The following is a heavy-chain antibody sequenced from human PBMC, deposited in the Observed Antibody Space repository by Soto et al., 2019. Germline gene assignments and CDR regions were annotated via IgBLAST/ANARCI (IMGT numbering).Heavy chain of an antibody. J-gene: IGHJ6*02. Sequence: GESLKISCKGSGYSFTSYWIGWVRQMPGKGLEWMGIIYPGDSDTRYSPSFQGQVTISADKSISTAYLQWSSLKASDTAMYYCARGYYTVHYYYYGMDVWGQGTTVTVSS. CDR2: IYPGDSDT. CDR1: GYSFTSYW. D-gene: IGHD3-3*01. CDR3: ARGYYTVHYYYYGMDV. V-gene: IGHV5-51*01.